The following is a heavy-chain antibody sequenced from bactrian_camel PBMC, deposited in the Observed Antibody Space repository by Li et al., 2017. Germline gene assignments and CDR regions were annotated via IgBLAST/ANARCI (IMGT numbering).Heavy chain of an antibody. J-gene: IGHJ4*01. CDR2: IYAGDGST. CDR1: GYC. Sequence: HVQLVESGGGSVQVGGSLRLSCTGSGYCMGWFRQSPGKEREGVAAIYAGDGSTFYADSVKSRFTISYDNAARTLYLRMDDLKPEDTALYYCAAEVSGGWMMTALLWCDLLAQYNYRGQGTQVTVS. V-gene: IGHV3-3*01. CDR3: AAEVSGGWMMTALLWCDLLAQYNY. D-gene: IGHD1*01.